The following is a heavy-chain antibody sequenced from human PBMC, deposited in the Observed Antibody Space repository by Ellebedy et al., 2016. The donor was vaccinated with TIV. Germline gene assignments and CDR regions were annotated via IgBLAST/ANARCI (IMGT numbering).Heavy chain of an antibody. J-gene: IGHJ5*02. CDR2: INRDGSTP. D-gene: IGHD4-11*01. V-gene: IGHV3-74*01. CDR3: ASYSNYNGFDP. Sequence: PGGSLRLSCAASGFTFSSFWMHWVRQAPGKGLEWVSRINRDGSTPTYADSVKGRFNISRDNARNTLFLQMDSLRSDDTGIYYCASYSNYNGFDPWGQGTLVTVSS. CDR1: GFTFSSFW.